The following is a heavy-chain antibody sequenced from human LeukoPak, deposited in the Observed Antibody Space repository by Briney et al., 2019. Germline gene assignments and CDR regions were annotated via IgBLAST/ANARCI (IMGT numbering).Heavy chain of an antibody. CDR2: ISGNSSPI. CDR1: GFTFSSYI. CDR3: ARRHYDTSGYVLDY. J-gene: IGHJ4*02. Sequence: GGSLRLSCAASGFTFSSYIMNWVRQAPGKGLEWVSYISGNSSPIYYADSVKGRFTISRDNAKNPLYLQMNNLRAEDTAVYYCARRHYDTSGYVLDYWGQGTLVTVSS. V-gene: IGHV3-48*01. D-gene: IGHD3-22*01.